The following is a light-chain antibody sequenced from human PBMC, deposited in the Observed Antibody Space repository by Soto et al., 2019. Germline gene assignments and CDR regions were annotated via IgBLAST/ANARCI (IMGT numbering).Light chain of an antibody. Sequence: DLQMTQSPSSLSASVGDRVTITCQASQDISNYLNWYQQKPGKAPKLLIYDASNLETGVPSRFSGSGSGTDFTFTISSLQPEDIATYYCQQYANLPPLTFGGGTKVEIK. CDR1: QDISNY. CDR2: DAS. J-gene: IGKJ4*01. V-gene: IGKV1-33*01. CDR3: QQYANLPPLT.